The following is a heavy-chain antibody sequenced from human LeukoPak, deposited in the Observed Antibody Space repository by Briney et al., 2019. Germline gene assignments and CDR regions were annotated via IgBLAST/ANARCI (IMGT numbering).Heavy chain of an antibody. D-gene: IGHD3-10*02. J-gene: IGHJ6*04. CDR2: VDRDGIRT. V-gene: IGHV3-74*01. Sequence: GGSLRLSCAASGLIFNNYWILWVRQVPGKGLAWVARVDRDGIRTDYADSVKGRFTISRDNAKNSLYLQMNSLRAEDTAVYYCAELGITMIGGVWGKGTTVTISS. CDR1: GLIFNNYW. CDR3: AELGITMIGGV.